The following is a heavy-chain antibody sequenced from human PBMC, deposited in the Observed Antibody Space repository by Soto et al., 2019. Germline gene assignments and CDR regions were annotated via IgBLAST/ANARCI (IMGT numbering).Heavy chain of an antibody. CDR1: GFTFSSYA. J-gene: IGHJ4*02. CDR2: ISGSGGST. CDR3: AKDNRLIAVARYLDY. V-gene: IGHV3-23*01. D-gene: IGHD6-19*01. Sequence: GESLKISCAASGFTFSSYAMSWVRQAPGKGLEWVSAISGSGGSTYYADSVKGRFTIFRDHSKNSLYLQMNSLRAEDTAVYYCAKDNRLIAVARYLDYWGQGTLVTVSS.